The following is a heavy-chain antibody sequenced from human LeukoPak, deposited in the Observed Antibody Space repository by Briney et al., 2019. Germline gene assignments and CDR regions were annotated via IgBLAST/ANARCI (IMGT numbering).Heavy chain of an antibody. Sequence: SETLSLTCAVYGGSFSGYYWSWIRQPPGKGLEWIGEINHSGSTNYNPSLKSRVTISVDTSKNQFSLKLSSVTAADTAVYYCARGVITMVRGVIFSHYYYYYMDVWGKGTTVTVSS. CDR3: ARGVITMVRGVIFSHYYYYYMDV. CDR1: GGSFSGYY. V-gene: IGHV4-34*01. D-gene: IGHD3-10*01. J-gene: IGHJ6*03. CDR2: INHSGST.